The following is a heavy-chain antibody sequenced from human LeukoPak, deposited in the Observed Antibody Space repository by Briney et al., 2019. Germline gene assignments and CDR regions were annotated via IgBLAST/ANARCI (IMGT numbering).Heavy chain of an antibody. CDR3: ATGYYGSGNNWFDP. CDR1: GYTLTELS. D-gene: IGHD3-10*01. V-gene: IGHV1-24*01. CDR2: FDPEDGET. Sequence: ASVKVSCKVSGYTLTELSMHWVRQAPGKGLEWMGGFDPEDGETIYAQKFQGRVTMTEDTSTDTAYMELSSLRSEDTAVYYCATGYYGSGNNWFDPWGRGTLVTVSS. J-gene: IGHJ5*02.